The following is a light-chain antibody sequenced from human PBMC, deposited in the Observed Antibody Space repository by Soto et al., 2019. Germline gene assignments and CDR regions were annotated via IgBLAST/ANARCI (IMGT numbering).Light chain of an antibody. Sequence: VVVTQSPLSLPVSFGQPSSISCRSSQRLVHSDGNTYLNCFPQRPVQSPRRLIYKVSVRDSGVPDRFSGSGSGTNFTRKISRVEAEDVGVYFCVQGTHSPRSFCEGNKVETK. J-gene: IGKJ4*01. CDR2: KVS. CDR1: QRLVHSDGNTY. V-gene: IGKV2-30*02. CDR3: VQGTHSPRS.